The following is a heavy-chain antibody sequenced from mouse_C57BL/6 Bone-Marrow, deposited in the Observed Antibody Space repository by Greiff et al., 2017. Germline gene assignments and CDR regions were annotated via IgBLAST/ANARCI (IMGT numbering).Heavy chain of an antibody. CDR3: ARERWLLLFAY. D-gene: IGHD2-3*01. CDR2: IYPGSGNT. CDR1: GYTFTDYY. V-gene: IGHV1-76*01. J-gene: IGHJ3*01. Sequence: QVQLQQSGAELVRPGASVKLSCKASGYTFTDYYINWVKQRPGQGLEWIARIYPGSGNTYYNEKFKGKATLTAEKSSSTAYMQLSSLTSEDSAVYFCARERWLLLFAYWGQGTLVTVSA.